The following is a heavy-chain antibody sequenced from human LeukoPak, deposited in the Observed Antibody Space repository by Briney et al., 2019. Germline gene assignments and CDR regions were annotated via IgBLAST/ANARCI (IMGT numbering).Heavy chain of an antibody. CDR1: GFTFSSYW. D-gene: IGHD2-2*01. J-gene: IGHJ4*02. Sequence: GSLRLSCAASGFTFSSYWMSWVRQAPGKGLEWVANIKQDGREKYSVDSVKGRFTISRDNAKNTLYLQMNSLRAEDTAVYYCARCLSSTSCYGLDYWGQGTLVTVSS. CDR3: ARCLSSTSCYGLDY. CDR2: IKQDGREK. V-gene: IGHV3-7*01.